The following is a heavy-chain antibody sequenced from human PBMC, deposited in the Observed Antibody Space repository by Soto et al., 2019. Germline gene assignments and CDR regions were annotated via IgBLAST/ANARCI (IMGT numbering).Heavy chain of an antibody. V-gene: IGHV3-23*01. CDR1: GFICSSYD. J-gene: IGHJ3*02. D-gene: IGHD2-8*02. Sequence: EVQMFESGGGLAQPGGSLRLSCVASGFICSSYDMSWVRQAPGKGLEWVSTILVDGRTFYVDSVKGRFTISRDSSQNTMYLQMNSPTSGDTALYYCAKATATGGGTFDICGQGTMVTVSS. CDR3: AKATATGGGTFDI. CDR2: ILVDGRT.